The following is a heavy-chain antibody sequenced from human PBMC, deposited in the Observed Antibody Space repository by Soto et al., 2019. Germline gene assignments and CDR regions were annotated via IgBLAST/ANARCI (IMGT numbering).Heavy chain of an antibody. V-gene: IGHV1-8*01. Sequence: DSVKVSCKASGYTFTSYDINWVRQATGQGLEWMGWMNPNSGNTGYAQKFQGRVTMTRNTSISTAYMELSSLRSEDTAVYYCARTVSWYFDCYGMDVWGQGTTDTVYS. D-gene: IGHD6-13*01. CDR3: ARTVSWYFDCYGMDV. J-gene: IGHJ6*01. CDR1: GYTFTSYD. CDR2: MNPNSGNT.